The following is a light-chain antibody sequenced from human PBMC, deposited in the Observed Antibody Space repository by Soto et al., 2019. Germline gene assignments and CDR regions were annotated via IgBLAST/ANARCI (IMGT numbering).Light chain of an antibody. CDR1: QNVGTF. CDR3: QQYSASTRT. Sequence: IVLTQSPGTLSLSPGERATLSCRASQNVGTFLTWYQQKPGQAPRLLIYDAFTRATGIPARFSASGAGTDFTLTISRLEKEDSAVYDCQQYSASTRTFGPGTKVDIK. V-gene: IGKV3-20*01. J-gene: IGKJ3*01. CDR2: DAF.